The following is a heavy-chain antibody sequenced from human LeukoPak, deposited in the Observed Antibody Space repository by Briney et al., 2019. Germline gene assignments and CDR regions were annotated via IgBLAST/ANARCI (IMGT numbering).Heavy chain of an antibody. J-gene: IGHJ4*02. D-gene: IGHD3-22*01. CDR2: IKQDGSEK. CDR1: GFTFSSYL. V-gene: IGHV3-7*05. Sequence: GGSLRLSCAASGFTFSSYLMSWVRQAPGKGLEWVANIKQDGSEKYYVDSVKGRFTISRDNAKNSLYLQMNSLRAEDTAVYYCVRDISGYYFDYWGQGTLVTVSS. CDR3: VRDISGYYFDY.